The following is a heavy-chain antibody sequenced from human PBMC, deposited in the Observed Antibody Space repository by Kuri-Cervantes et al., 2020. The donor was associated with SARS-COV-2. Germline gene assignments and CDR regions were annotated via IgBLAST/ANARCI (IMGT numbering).Heavy chain of an antibody. J-gene: IGHJ6*03. Sequence: GGSLRLSCAASGFTFSSYWMSWVRQAPGKGLERVANIKQDGSEKYYVDSVKGRFTISRDNAKNSLYLQMNSLRAEDTAVYYCARDNLWLDYYYMDVWGKGTTVTVSS. CDR1: GFTFSSYW. D-gene: IGHD2-21*01. CDR3: ARDNLWLDYYYMDV. CDR2: IKQDGSEK. V-gene: IGHV3-7*01.